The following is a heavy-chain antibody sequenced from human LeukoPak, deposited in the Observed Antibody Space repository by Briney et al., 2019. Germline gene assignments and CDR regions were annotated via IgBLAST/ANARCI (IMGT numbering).Heavy chain of an antibody. CDR3: ARAIQLWTDMVDY. J-gene: IGHJ4*02. CDR1: GYTLTELS. V-gene: IGHV1-24*01. D-gene: IGHD5-18*01. CDR2: FDPEDGET. Sequence: EASVKVSCKVSGYTLTELSMHWVRQAPGKGLEWMGGFDPEDGETIYAQKFQGRVTMTEDTSTDTAYMELSSLRSDDTAVYYCARAIQLWTDMVDYWGQGTLVTVSS.